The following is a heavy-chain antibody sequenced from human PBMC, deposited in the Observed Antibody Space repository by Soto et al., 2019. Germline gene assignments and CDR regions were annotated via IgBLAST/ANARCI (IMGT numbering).Heavy chain of an antibody. Sequence: GGSLRLSCAASGFTFSIYDMHWFRQATGKGLEWVSAIGTAGDTYYPGSVKGRFTISRENAKNSLYLQVNSLRAGDTAVYYCARSRFTGLFDPWGQGTLVTVSS. J-gene: IGHJ5*02. V-gene: IGHV3-13*01. CDR2: IGTAGDT. CDR3: ARSRFTGLFDP. CDR1: GFTFSIYD. D-gene: IGHD2-8*02.